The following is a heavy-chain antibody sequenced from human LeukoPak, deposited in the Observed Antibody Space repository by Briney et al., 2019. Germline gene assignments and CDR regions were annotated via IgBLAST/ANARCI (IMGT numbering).Heavy chain of an antibody. V-gene: IGHV3-11*01. CDR1: GFTFSDYY. Sequence: GGSLRLSCAASGFTFSDYYMSWIRQAPGKGLEWVSYISSSGSTIYYADSVKGRFTISRDNAKNSLYLQMNSLRAEDTAVYYFATENRDPQPEESYDVYWGQGTLVTVSS. CDR3: ATENRDPQPEESYDVY. D-gene: IGHD3-16*01. J-gene: IGHJ4*02. CDR2: ISSSGSTI.